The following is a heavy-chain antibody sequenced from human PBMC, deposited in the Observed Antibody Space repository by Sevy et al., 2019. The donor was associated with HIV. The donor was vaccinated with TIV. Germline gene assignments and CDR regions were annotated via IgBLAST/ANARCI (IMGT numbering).Heavy chain of an antibody. CDR3: TTDGGVHNYCYSFDY. D-gene: IGHD5-18*01. J-gene: IGHJ4*02. V-gene: IGHV3-15*07. CDR1: GFTFSNAW. Sequence: GGSLRLSCAASGFTFSNAWMNWVRQAPGKGLEWVGRIKSKTDGGTTDYAAPVKGRFTISRDDSKNTLYLQMNSLKTEDSAVYYCTTDGGVHNYCYSFDYWGQGPLVTVSS. CDR2: IKSKTDGGTT.